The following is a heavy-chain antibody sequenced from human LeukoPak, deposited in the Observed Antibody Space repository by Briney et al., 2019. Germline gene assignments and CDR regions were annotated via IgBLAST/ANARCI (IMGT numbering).Heavy chain of an antibody. J-gene: IGHJ4*02. CDR3: ARDGYGDPFDY. CDR2: IYSGGST. V-gene: IGHV3-53*01. D-gene: IGHD4-17*01. CDR1: GFTVSSNY. Sequence: GGSLRLSCAASGFTVSSNYMSWVRQAPGKGLEWVSVIYSGGSTYYADSVKGRFTISRDNSKNTLYLQMNSLRAEDTAVYYCARDGYGDPFDYWGQGTLVPSPQ.